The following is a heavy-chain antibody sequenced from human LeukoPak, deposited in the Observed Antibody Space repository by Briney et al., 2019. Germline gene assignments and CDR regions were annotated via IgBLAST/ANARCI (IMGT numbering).Heavy chain of an antibody. J-gene: IGHJ1*01. V-gene: IGHV3-23*01. CDR1: GFTFSSYA. Sequence: PGGSLRLSCAASGFTFSSYAMSWVRQAPGKGLEWVSAISGSGGSTYYADSVKGRFTTSRDNSKNTLYLQMSSLRAEDTAVYYCAKDGQQLAPAAEYFQHWGQGTLVTVSS. D-gene: IGHD6-13*01. CDR2: ISGSGGST. CDR3: AKDGQQLAPAAEYFQH.